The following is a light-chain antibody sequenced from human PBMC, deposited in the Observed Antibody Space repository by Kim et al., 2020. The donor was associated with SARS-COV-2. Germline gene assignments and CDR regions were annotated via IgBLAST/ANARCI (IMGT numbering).Light chain of an antibody. J-gene: IGKJ2*01. CDR2: TAS. CDR1: QTISTN. V-gene: IGKV1-39*01. CDR3: QQSSSPPYT. Sequence: SASVGDRVTITCRARQTISTNLTWYQQKPGKAPKLLIYTASTLQSGVPSRFSGSGSGTDFALTISSLQPEDFATYYCQQSSSPPYTFGQGTKLEI.